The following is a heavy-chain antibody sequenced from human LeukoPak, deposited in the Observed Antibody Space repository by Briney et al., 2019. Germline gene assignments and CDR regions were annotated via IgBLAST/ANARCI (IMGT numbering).Heavy chain of an antibody. CDR1: GFTFSSYW. D-gene: IGHD3-3*01. CDR2: IKQDGSEK. Sequence: GGSLRLSCAASGFTFSSYWMSWVRQAPGKGLEWVANIKQDGSEKYYVDSVKGRFTISRDNAKNSLYLQMNSLRAEDTAVYYCARSDYDFWSGHYYYFDYWGQGTLVTVSS. J-gene: IGHJ4*02. V-gene: IGHV3-7*03. CDR3: ARSDYDFWSGHYYYFDY.